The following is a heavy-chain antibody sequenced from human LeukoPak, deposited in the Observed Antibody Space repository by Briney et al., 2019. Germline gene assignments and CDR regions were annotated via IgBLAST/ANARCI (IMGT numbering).Heavy chain of an antibody. CDR1: GYNFTTYW. Sequence: ESLKISCQGSGYNFTTYWIGWVRQMPGKGLEWMGIIYPGDSDTRYSPSFQGQVTISADKSFSTAYLQWSSLKASDTAVYYCARHLYYMDVWGKGTTVTVSS. CDR2: IYPGDSDT. V-gene: IGHV5-51*01. CDR3: ARHLYYMDV. J-gene: IGHJ6*03.